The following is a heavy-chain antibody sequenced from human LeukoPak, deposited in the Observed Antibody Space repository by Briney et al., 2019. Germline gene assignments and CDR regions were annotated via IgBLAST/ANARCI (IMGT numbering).Heavy chain of an antibody. D-gene: IGHD6-19*01. CDR1: GGSISSGGYY. J-gene: IGHJ4*02. CDR2: IYYSGST. CDR3: ARDRSSGWFDY. Sequence: PSETLSLTCTVSGGSISSGGYYYTWIRQHPGKGREYIGYIYYSGSTYYNPSLKSRVAMSVDTSKSQFSLKLSSVTAADTAVYYCARDRSSGWFDYWGQGTLVTVSS. V-gene: IGHV4-31*03.